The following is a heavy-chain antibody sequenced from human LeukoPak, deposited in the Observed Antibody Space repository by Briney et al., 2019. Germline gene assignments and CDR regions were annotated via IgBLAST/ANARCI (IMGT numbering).Heavy chain of an antibody. V-gene: IGHV3-64*01. CDR3: ARVPTDPSEPLPPHAFDI. CDR2: ISSNGGST. Sequence: PGGSLRLSCAASGFTFSSYAMHWVRQAPGKGLEYVSAISSNGGSTYYANSVKGRFTISRDNSKNTLYLQMGSLRAEDMALYYCARVPTDPSEPLPPHAFDIWGQGTMVTVSS. CDR1: GFTFSSYA. D-gene: IGHD1-1*01. J-gene: IGHJ3*02.